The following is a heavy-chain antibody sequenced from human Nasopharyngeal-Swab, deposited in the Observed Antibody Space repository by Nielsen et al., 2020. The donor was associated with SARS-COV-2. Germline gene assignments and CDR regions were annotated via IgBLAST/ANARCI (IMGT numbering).Heavy chain of an antibody. J-gene: IGHJ4*02. V-gene: IGHV3-11*04. CDR1: GSTFSDYY. CDR2: ISRSGNTIYSGNTI. D-gene: IGHD4-23*01. CDR3: ATYGGNSDYFDN. Sequence: GESLKISCAASGSTFSDYYMSWIRQAPGKGLEWISYISRSGNTIYSGNTIYYADSVKGRFTVSRDDAKNSLYLQMNSLRAEDTAVYYCATYGGNSDYFDNGGQGTRVTVTS.